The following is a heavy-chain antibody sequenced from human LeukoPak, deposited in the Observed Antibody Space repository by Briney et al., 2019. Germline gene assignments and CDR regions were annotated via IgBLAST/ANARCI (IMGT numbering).Heavy chain of an antibody. V-gene: IGHV3-23*01. Sequence: GGSLRLSCAASGFTFSSYAMSWVRQAPGKGLEGVSAISGSGGSTYYADSVKGRFTISRDNSKNTLYLQMNSLRAEDTAIYYCAKEGGICISTSCYQYFDYWGQGALVTVSS. J-gene: IGHJ4*02. CDR1: GFTFSSYA. CDR3: AKEGGICISTSCYQYFDY. D-gene: IGHD2-2*01. CDR2: ISGSGGST.